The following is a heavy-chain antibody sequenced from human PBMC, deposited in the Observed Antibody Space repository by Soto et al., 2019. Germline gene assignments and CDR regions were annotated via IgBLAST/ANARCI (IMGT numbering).Heavy chain of an antibody. Sequence: GGSLRLSCAASGFTFSSYGMHWVRQAPGKGLEWVAVIWYDGSNKYYADSVKGRFTISRDNSKNTLYLQMNSLRAEDTAVYYCARDLGRNWFDPWGQGTLVTVSS. CDR2: IWYDGSNK. V-gene: IGHV3-33*01. CDR1: GFTFSSYG. J-gene: IGHJ5*02. CDR3: ARDLGRNWFDP.